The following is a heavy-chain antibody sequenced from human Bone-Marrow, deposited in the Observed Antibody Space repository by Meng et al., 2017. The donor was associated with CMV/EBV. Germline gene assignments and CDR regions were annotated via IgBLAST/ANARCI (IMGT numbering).Heavy chain of an antibody. Sequence: GGSLRLSCAASGFTFSNAWMSWVRQAPGKGLEWVGRIKSKTDGGTTDYAAPVKGRFTISRDDSKNTLYLQMNSLKTEDTAVYYCTTTHPSNSGFWSGYYGNYYYYGMDVWGQGTTVTVSS. CDR2: IKSKTDGGTT. V-gene: IGHV3-15*01. CDR1: GFTFSNAW. D-gene: IGHD3-3*01. CDR3: TTTHPSNSGFWSGYYGNYYYYGMDV. J-gene: IGHJ6*02.